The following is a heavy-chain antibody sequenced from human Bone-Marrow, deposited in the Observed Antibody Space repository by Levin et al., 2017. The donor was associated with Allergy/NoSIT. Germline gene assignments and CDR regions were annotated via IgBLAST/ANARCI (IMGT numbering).Heavy chain of an antibody. V-gene: IGHV4-34*01. D-gene: IGHD2-15*01. Sequence: PSETLSLTCAVYGGSFSGYYWSWIRQPPGKGLEWIGEINHSGSTNYNPSLKSRVTISVDTSKNQFSLKLSSVTAADTAVYYCATRYCSGGSCYYPWFDPWGQGTLVTVSS. CDR2: INHSGST. CDR1: GGSFSGYY. J-gene: IGHJ5*02. CDR3: ATRYCSGGSCYYPWFDP.